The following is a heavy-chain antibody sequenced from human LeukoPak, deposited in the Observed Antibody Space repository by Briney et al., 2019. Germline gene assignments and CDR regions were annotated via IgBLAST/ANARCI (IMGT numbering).Heavy chain of an antibody. CDR1: VFTFDDYG. Sequence: GGSLRLSCAASVFTFDDYGMSWVRQAPGKGLEWVSGINWNGGSTGYADSVKGRFTISRDNAKNSLYLQMNSLRAEDTALYYCAREGFGELLSTPDYWGQGTLVTVSS. V-gene: IGHV3-20*04. CDR2: INWNGGST. D-gene: IGHD3-10*01. CDR3: AREGFGELLSTPDY. J-gene: IGHJ4*02.